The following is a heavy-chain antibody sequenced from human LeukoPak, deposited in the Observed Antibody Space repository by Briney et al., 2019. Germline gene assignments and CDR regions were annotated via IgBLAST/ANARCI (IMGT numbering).Heavy chain of an antibody. CDR3: ARDDRVEGGENWFDP. CDR2: ISTSGST. CDR1: GGSFSTYF. J-gene: IGHJ5*02. V-gene: IGHV4-4*07. Sequence: SETLSLTCSVSGGSFSTYFWNWIRQPAGKGLEWIGRISTSGSTTYNPSLKSRVTMSVDTSKNQFSLSLRSVTAADTAVYYCARDDRVEGGENWFDPWGRGTLVIVSS. D-gene: IGHD3-10*01.